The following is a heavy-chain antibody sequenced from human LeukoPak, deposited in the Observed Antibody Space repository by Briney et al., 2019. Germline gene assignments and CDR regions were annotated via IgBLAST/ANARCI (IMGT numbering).Heavy chain of an antibody. CDR2: INPSGGST. CDR1: GYTFTSYY. CDR3: ARERGTTVVTASEYFQH. J-gene: IGHJ1*01. V-gene: IGHV1-46*01. D-gene: IGHD4-23*01. Sequence: ASVKVSCKASGYTFTSYYMHWVRQAPGQGLEWMGIINPSGGSTSYAQKFQGRVTMTRGTSTSTVYMELSSLRSEDTAVYYCARERGTTVVTASEYFQHWGQGTLVTVSS.